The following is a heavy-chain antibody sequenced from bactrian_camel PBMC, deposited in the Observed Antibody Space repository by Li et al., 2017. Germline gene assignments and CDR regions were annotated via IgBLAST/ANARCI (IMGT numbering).Heavy chain of an antibody. V-gene: IGHV3S1*01. J-gene: IGHJ7*01. CDR2: IFTRGGST. D-gene: IGHD6*01. Sequence: VQLVESGGGPVQPGGSLRLSCAVPVPTLNGQSMAWFRQAPGKEREGVAAIFTRGGSTYYAASAKGRFTISHDNFKSTLHLQMNSLKPEDTALYYCATDRDGGSWFDGMDYWGKGTQVTVS. CDR1: VPTLNGQS.